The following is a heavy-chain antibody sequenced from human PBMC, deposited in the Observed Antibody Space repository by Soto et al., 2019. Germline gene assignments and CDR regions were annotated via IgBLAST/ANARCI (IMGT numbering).Heavy chain of an antibody. CDR2: IIPIFGTA. CDR3: ATRPHLKWLLLQRGFDR. J-gene: IGHJ5*02. CDR1: GGTFSSYA. D-gene: IGHD3-3*01. V-gene: IGHV1-69*13. Sequence: SVKVSCKASGGTFSSYAISGVRQAPGQGLEWMGGIIPIFGTANYAQKFQGRVTITADESTSTAYMELSSLRSEDTAVYYCATRPHLKWLLLQRGFDRCGQAILVTVSS.